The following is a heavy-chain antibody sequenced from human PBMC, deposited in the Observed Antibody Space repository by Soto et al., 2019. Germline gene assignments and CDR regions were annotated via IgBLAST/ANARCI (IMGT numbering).Heavy chain of an antibody. V-gene: IGHV1-18*01. CDR1: GYTFSRYG. J-gene: IGHJ4*02. D-gene: IGHD1-26*01. Sequence: QVQLVQSGAEVREPGASVKVSCKTSGYTFSRYGITWVRQAPGQGLEWMGWINGNTGHTIYAMKLEDRLTISTDTSTSTAYMELRRLKSVDSAVYYCARERKWEPLPYWGQGTLVTVSS. CDR2: INGNTGHT. CDR3: ARERKWEPLPY.